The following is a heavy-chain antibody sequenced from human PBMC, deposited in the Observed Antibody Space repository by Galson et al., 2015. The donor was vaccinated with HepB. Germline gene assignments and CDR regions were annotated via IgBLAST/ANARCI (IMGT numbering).Heavy chain of an antibody. CDR2: INHSGST. CDR1: GGSFSGYY. D-gene: IGHD3-16*01. J-gene: IGHJ4*02. CDR3: ARGLRFDY. Sequence: SETLSLTCAVYGGSFSGYYWSWIRQPPGKGLEWIGEINHSGSTNYNPSLKSRVTISVDTSKNQFSLKLSSVTAADTAVYYCARGLRFDYWGQGTLVTVSS. V-gene: IGHV4-34*01.